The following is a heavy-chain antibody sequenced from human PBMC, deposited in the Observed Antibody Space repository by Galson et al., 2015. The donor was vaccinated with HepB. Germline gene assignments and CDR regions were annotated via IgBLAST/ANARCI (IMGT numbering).Heavy chain of an antibody. CDR2: IYSGGST. J-gene: IGHJ6*02. V-gene: IGHV3-53*04. CDR1: GFTVSSNY. D-gene: IGHD1-14*01. CDR3: ASRTDDENRNYYYYGMDV. Sequence: SLRLSCAASGFTVSSNYMSWVRQAPGKGLEWVSVIYSGGSTYYADSVKGRFTISRHNSKNTLYLQMNSLRAEDTAVYYCASRTDDENRNYYYYGMDVWGQGTTVTVSS.